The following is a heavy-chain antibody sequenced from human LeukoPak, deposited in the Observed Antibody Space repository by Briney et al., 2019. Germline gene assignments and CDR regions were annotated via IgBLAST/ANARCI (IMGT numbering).Heavy chain of an antibody. CDR1: GGSISGYY. CDR3: ARYGSGTYPRFDY. D-gene: IGHD3-10*01. J-gene: IGHJ4*02. Sequence: SETLSLTCTVSGGSISGYYWSWIRQSPGKGLEWIAYIYNSGSTNYNPSLQSRVTISVDTSKNQFSLNLSSVAAADTAVYYCARYGSGTYPRFDYWGQGTLVTVSS. V-gene: IGHV4-59*08. CDR2: IYNSGST.